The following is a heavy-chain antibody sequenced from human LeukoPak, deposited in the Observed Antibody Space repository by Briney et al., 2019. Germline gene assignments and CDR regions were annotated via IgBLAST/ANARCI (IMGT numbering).Heavy chain of an antibody. V-gene: IGHV1-2*06. Sequence: VASVKVSCRASGYSLTDYYIHWVRQAPGQGLEWVGRINPNSGVTIYAQKFQGRVTMTRATSTSTVYMELSSLRSEDTAVYYCARDLREDFWSGYYLYYYYGMDVWGQGTTVTVSS. D-gene: IGHD3-3*01. CDR3: ARDLREDFWSGYYLYYYYGMDV. CDR1: GYSLTDYY. J-gene: IGHJ6*02. CDR2: INPNSGVT.